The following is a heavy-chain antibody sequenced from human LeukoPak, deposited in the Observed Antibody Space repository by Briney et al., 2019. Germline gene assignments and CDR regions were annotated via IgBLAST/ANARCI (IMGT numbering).Heavy chain of an antibody. Sequence: SEALSLTCTVSGGSISSSSYYWGWIRQPPGKGLEWIGSIYYSGSTYYNPSLKSRVTISVDTSKNQFSLKLSSVTAADTAVYYCARVDSSGFGYYYYMDVWGKGTTVTVSS. CDR3: ARVDSSGFGYYYYMDV. V-gene: IGHV4-39*07. D-gene: IGHD6-19*01. J-gene: IGHJ6*03. CDR1: GGSISSSSYY. CDR2: IYYSGST.